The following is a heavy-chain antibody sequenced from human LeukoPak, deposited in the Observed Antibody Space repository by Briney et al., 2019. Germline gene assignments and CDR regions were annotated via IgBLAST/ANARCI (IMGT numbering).Heavy chain of an antibody. J-gene: IGHJ4*02. CDR1: GFTFSSYR. CDR2: ISSSSIYI. V-gene: IGHV3-21*01. Sequence: GGSLRLSCAASGFTFSSYRRTWVRQAPGKGVEWVSSISSSSIYIYYADSVKGRFTISRANAKNSLYLQMNNLSAEDTAVYYCARDSRTIFGVVIASTPFDFWGQGTLVTVSS. CDR3: ARDSRTIFGVVIASTPFDF. D-gene: IGHD3-3*01.